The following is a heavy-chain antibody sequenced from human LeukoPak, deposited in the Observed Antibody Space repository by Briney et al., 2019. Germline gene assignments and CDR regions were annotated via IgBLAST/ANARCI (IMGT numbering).Heavy chain of an antibody. Sequence: GASVKVSCKASGYTFTSYGISWVRQAPGQGLEWMGWISAYNGNTNYAQKLQGRVTMTRDTSISTAYMELSRLRSDDTAVYYCARPDSGLRYYYMDVWGKGTTVTVSS. CDR3: ARPDSGLRYYYMDV. CDR1: GYTFTSYG. CDR2: ISAYNGNT. V-gene: IGHV1-18*01. J-gene: IGHJ6*03. D-gene: IGHD5-12*01.